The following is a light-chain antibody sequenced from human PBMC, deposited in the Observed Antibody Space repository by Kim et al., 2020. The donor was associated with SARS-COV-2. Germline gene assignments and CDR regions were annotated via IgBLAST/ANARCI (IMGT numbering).Light chain of an antibody. V-gene: IGKV3-15*01. CDR3: QQYNNWPPGA. J-gene: IGKJ5*01. CDR1: HSVSSN. CDR2: GAS. Sequence: SPRERAPLSCRDSHSVSSNLAWYQQTPGLAPGLLIYGASTRATGTPARFSVSGSGIDFTLTIRRLQSEYFSVYYCQQYNNWPPGAFGQGPLLEIK.